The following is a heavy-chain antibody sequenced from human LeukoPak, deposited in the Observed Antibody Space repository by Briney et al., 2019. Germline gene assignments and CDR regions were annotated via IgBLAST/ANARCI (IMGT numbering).Heavy chain of an antibody. V-gene: IGHV4-34*01. Sequence: PSETLSLTCAVYGGSFSGYCWSWIRQPPGKGLEWIGEINHSGSTNYNPSLKSRVTISVDTSKNQSSLKLSSVTAADTAVYYCARGHGGYDYVWGSYREIPGSVDYWGQGTLVTVSS. J-gene: IGHJ4*02. CDR2: INHSGST. CDR1: GGSFSGYC. CDR3: ARGHGGYDYVWGSYREIPGSVDY. D-gene: IGHD3-16*02.